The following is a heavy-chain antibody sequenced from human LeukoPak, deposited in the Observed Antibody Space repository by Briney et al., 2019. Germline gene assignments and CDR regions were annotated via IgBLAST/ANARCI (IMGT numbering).Heavy chain of an antibody. CDR1: GFTFSSYS. V-gene: IGHV3-48*04. CDR3: ARDGWELNYFDY. J-gene: IGHJ4*02. Sequence: PGGSLRLSCAASGFTFSSYSMNWVRQAPGKGLGWVSYISSSSSTIYYAASVKGRFTISRDNAKNLSYLQMNSLGAEDTAVYCCARDGWELNYFDYWGQGTLVTVSS. CDR2: ISSSSSTI. D-gene: IGHD1-26*01.